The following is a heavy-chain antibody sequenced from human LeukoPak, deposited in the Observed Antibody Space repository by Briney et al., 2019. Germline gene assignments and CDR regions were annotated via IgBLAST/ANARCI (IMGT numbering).Heavy chain of an antibody. CDR1: GFTFSDYY. CDR2: ISSSGSTI. Sequence: PGGSLRLSCAASGFTFSDYYMSWIRQAPGKGLEWVSYISSSGSTIYYADSVKGRFTISRDNAKNSLYLQMNSLRAEDTAVYYCARGRVFGVVIPRYYYMDVWGKGTTVTVSS. CDR3: ARGRVFGVVIPRYYYMDV. D-gene: IGHD3-3*01. J-gene: IGHJ6*03. V-gene: IGHV3-11*04.